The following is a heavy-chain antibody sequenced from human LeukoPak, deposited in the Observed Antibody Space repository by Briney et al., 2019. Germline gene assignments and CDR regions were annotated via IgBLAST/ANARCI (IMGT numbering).Heavy chain of an antibody. CDR2: IYSGGST. CDR3: ARVDMIVNWFDP. V-gene: IGHV3-53*01. D-gene: IGHD3-22*01. CDR1: GFTVSSNY. J-gene: IGHJ5*02. Sequence: GGSLRLSCAASGFTVSSNYMSWVRQAPGKGLEWVSVIYSGGSTYYADSVKGRFTISRDISKNTLYLQMNSLRAEDTAVYYCARVDMIVNWFDPWGQGTLVTVSS.